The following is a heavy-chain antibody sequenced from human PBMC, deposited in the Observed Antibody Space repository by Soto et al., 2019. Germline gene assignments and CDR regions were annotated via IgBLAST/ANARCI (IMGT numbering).Heavy chain of an antibody. CDR3: ARTKSKGGSFDY. CDR2: IYHSGST. V-gene: IGHV4-30-2*01. D-gene: IGHD3-10*01. CDR1: GGSISSGGYS. Sequence: PSETLFLTCAVSGGSISSGGYSWSWIRQPPGKGLEWIGYIYHSGSTYYNPSLKSRVTISVDRSKNQFSLKLSSVTAADTAVYYCARTKSKGGSFDYWGQGTLVTVSS. J-gene: IGHJ4*02.